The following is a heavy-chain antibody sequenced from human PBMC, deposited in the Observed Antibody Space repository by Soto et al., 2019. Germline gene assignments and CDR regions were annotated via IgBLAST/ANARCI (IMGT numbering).Heavy chain of an antibody. CDR2: IWYDGSNK. CDR3: ARGDPSSSWPYYYYGMDV. Sequence: WWSLRLSCSASVFTFSSYGMHWFRQAPGKGLEWVAVIWYDGSNKYYADSVKGRFTISRDNSKNTLYLQMNSLRAEDTAVYYCARGDPSSSWPYYYYGMDVWGQGTTVTVSS. D-gene: IGHD6-13*01. J-gene: IGHJ6*02. CDR1: VFTFSSYG. V-gene: IGHV3-33*01.